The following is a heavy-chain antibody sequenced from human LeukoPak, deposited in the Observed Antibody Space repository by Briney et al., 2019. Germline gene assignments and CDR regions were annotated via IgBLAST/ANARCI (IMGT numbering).Heavy chain of an antibody. V-gene: IGHV1-69*13. J-gene: IGHJ6*02. CDR1: GGTFSSYA. Sequence: ASVKVSCKASGGTFSSYAISWVRQAPGQGLEWMGGIIPIFGTANYAQKFQGRVTITADESTSTAYMELSSLRSEDTAVYYCARDSTSLGSYKYYGMDVWGQGTTVTVSS. D-gene: IGHD3-10*01. CDR2: IIPIFGTA. CDR3: ARDSTSLGSYKYYGMDV.